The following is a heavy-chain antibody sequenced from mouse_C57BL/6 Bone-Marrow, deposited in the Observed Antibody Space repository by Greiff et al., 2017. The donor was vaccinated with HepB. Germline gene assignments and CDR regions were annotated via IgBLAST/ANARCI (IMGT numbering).Heavy chain of an antibody. D-gene: IGHD2-2*01. J-gene: IGHJ3*01. CDR2: ITHSGDT. CDR1: GFTITSGYY. Sequence: VQGVESGPGLVKPSQSLFLTCSITGFTITSGYYWIWIRQSPGKPLEWMGYITHSGDTFYNPSLQSPTSITRETSKNQFFLQLNSVTTEDTAMYYCAGGYGYAWGQGTLVTVSA. V-gene: IGHV12-3*01. CDR3: AGGYGYA.